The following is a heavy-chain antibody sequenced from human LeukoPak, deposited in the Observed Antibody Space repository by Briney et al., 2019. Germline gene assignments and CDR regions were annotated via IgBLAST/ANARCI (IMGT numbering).Heavy chain of an antibody. CDR2: IYSGGDT. CDR1: GFTVSTNY. J-gene: IGHJ4*02. CDR3: ARTDYGSGSYSGY. Sequence: GGSLRLSCAASGFTVSTNYMTWVRQAPGKGLEWVSVIYSGGDTYYSDSVKGRFTISRDNSKNTLYLHMNSLRAEDTAVYYCARTDYGSGSYSGYWGQGTLVTVSS. D-gene: IGHD3-10*01. V-gene: IGHV3-53*01.